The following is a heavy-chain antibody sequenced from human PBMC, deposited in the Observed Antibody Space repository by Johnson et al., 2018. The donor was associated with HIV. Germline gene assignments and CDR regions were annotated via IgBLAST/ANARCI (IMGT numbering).Heavy chain of an antibody. CDR2: IKQDGSGT. Sequence: VQLVEFGGGVVQPGGSLRLSCAASGFSISSNYMSWIRQAPGKGLEWVANIKQDGSGTTYADSVKGRFTISRDNAKNTVYLQMISLRAEDMAVYYCARSRWADDAFDGWGQGTMVTVSS. CDR1: GFSISSNY. J-gene: IGHJ3*01. D-gene: IGHD1-26*01. CDR3: ARSRWADDAFDG. V-gene: IGHV3-7*04.